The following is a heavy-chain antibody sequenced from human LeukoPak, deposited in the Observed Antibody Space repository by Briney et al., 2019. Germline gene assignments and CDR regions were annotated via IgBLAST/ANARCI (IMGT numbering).Heavy chain of an antibody. V-gene: IGHV1-18*01. CDR3: ARRKYGVDYNGMDV. Sequence: ASVMISCTASGYTFSAYGINWVILAPGQGPEWMASNNPHKSNTNYAQKFQDRVTMTADTSTNTAYMELRSLRSDDTAIYYCARRKYGVDYNGMDVWGQGTTVTVSS. CDR1: GYTFSAYG. CDR2: NNPHKSNT. J-gene: IGHJ6*02. D-gene: IGHD5/OR15-5a*01.